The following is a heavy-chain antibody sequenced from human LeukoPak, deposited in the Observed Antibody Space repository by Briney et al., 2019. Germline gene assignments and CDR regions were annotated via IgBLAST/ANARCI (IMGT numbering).Heavy chain of an antibody. CDR3: ARVYDSGSFSGV. J-gene: IGHJ4*02. D-gene: IGHD3-10*01. V-gene: IGHV1-2*02. Sequence: ASVKVSCKASGYIFTGYYMHWVRQAPGQGLEWMGWINPNSGGTNYAQKFQGRVTMTRDTSISTAYMELSRLRSDDTAVYYCARVYDSGSFSGVWGQGTLVTVSS. CDR1: GYIFTGYY. CDR2: INPNSGGT.